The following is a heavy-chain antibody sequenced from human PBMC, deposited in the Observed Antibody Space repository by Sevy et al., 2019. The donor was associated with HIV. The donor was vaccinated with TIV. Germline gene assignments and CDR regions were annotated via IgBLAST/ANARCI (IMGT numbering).Heavy chain of an antibody. V-gene: IGHV3-23*01. CDR1: GFSFNLYA. Sequence: GGSLRLSCAASGFSFNLYAMTWVRQAPGKGLEWVSTISVSGGSTYYADSVKGQFTISRDKSKNTLYLQMNSLRGEDTAVYYCAKDHDNNWFDPWGQATLVTVSS. CDR2: ISVSGGST. J-gene: IGHJ5*02. CDR3: AKDHDNNWFDP. D-gene: IGHD3-9*01.